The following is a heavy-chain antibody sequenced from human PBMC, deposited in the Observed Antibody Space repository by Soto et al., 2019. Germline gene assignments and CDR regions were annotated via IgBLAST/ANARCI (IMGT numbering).Heavy chain of an antibody. V-gene: IGHV3-74*03. CDR3: ARDNNWSYDS. J-gene: IGHJ4*02. D-gene: IGHD1-1*01. CDR1: GFTFSSYW. Sequence: GGSLRLSCAASGFTFSSYWMHWVRQAPGEGLVWVSYIKPDGSRTKDADSGKGRFTISRDNARNTLYLRMNSLRAEDTAVYYCARDNNWSYDSWGRGTLVTVSS. CDR2: IKPDGSRT.